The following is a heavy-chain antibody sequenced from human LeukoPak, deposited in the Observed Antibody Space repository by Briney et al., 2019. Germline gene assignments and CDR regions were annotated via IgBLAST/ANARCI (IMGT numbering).Heavy chain of an antibody. CDR1: GFTFSSYW. Sequence: GGSLRLSCAASGFTFSSYWMSWVRQAPGKGLEWVANIKQDGSEKYYVDSVKGRFTISYADSVKGRFTISRDNAKNSLYLQMNSLRAEDTAVYYCARDREQMTTVPLDAFDIWGQGTMVTVSS. D-gene: IGHD4-17*01. V-gene: IGHV3-7*01. CDR2: IKQDGSEK. CDR3: ARDREQMTTVPLDAFDI. J-gene: IGHJ3*02.